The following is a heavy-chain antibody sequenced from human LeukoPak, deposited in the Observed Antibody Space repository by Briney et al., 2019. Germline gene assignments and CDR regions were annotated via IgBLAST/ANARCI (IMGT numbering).Heavy chain of an antibody. V-gene: IGHV3-21*04. CDR1: GFTFSSYS. CDR3: AKDHGVVTGKRLDY. J-gene: IGHJ4*02. CDR2: ISSSSSYI. Sequence: GGSLRLSCAASGFTFSSYSMNWVRQAPGKGLEWVSSISSSSSYIYYADSVKGRFTISRHNAKNSLYLQMNSLRAEDTAVYYCAKDHGVVTGKRLDYWGQGTLVTVSS. D-gene: IGHD2-21*02.